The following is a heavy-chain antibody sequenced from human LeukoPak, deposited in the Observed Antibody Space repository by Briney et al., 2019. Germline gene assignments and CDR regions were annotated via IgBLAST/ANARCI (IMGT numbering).Heavy chain of an antibody. V-gene: IGHV3-23*01. J-gene: IGHJ4*02. CDR3: AKAMIVVGSRPFDY. CDR1: GFTFSSYG. D-gene: IGHD3-22*01. Sequence: PGGTLRLSCVGSGFTFSSYGMSWVRQAPGKGLEWVSDISGSGGSTHNADSVKGRFTISRDNSKKTLYLQMNSLRAEDTAVYYCAKAMIVVGSRPFDYWGQGTLVTVSS. CDR2: ISGSGGST.